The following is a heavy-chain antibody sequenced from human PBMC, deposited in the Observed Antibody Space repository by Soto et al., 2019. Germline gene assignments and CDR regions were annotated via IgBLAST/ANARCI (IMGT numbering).Heavy chain of an antibody. CDR2: ISAYNGNT. CDR1: GYTFTSYG. Sequence: QVQLVQSGAEVKKPGASVKVSCKASGYTFTSYGISWVRQAPGQGLEWMGWISAYNGNTNYAQKLQGRVTMTTDTSTSTAYMELRSLRSDDTAVYYCARDLAGIYSSSWYDAFDIWGQGTMVTVSS. J-gene: IGHJ3*02. D-gene: IGHD6-13*01. CDR3: ARDLAGIYSSSWYDAFDI. V-gene: IGHV1-18*01.